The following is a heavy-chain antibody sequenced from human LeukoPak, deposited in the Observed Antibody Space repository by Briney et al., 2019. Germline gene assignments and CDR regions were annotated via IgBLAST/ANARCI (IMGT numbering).Heavy chain of an antibody. CDR2: IKQDGREK. J-gene: IGHJ4*02. CDR1: GFTSSSYW. V-gene: IGHV3-7*01. D-gene: IGHD3-10*01. CDR3: ARDLYYGSGTPPYSFDY. Sequence: GGSLRLSRAASGFTSSSYWMSWVRQAPGKGLGWVANIKQDGREKYYVDSMKGRFTISRENAKNSLNLKMNSLRDEDTAVYYCARDLYYGSGTPPYSFDYWGQGTLVTVSS.